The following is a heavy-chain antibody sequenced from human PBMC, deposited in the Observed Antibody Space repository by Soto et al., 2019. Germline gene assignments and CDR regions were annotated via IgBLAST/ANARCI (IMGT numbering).Heavy chain of an antibody. CDR2: ISGSGGST. CDR1: GFTFSSYA. Sequence: PGGSLRLSCAASGFTFSSYAMRWVRQAQVKGLEWVSAISGSGGSTYYPDSVKGRFTISRDNSKNTLYLQMNSLRAEDTAVYYCARRGSGSYYDYWGQGTLVTVSS. D-gene: IGHD1-26*01. J-gene: IGHJ4*02. V-gene: IGHV3-23*01. CDR3: ARRGSGSYYDY.